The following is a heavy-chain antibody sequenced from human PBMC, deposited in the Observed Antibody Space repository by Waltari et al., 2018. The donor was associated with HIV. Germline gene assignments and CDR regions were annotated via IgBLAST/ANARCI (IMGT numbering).Heavy chain of an antibody. J-gene: IGHJ1*01. V-gene: IGHV4-34*01. CDR2: INHSGST. CDR3: ARVLLGGDYDSSGSMAGHFQH. Sequence: QVQLQQWGAGLLKPSETLSLTCAVYGWSFSGYYWSWIRQPPGKGLEWFGEINHSGSTKHNPSLKSRFTISVDTSKNQFALKLSCVTAADTAGYYCARVLLGGDYDSSGSMAGHFQHWGQGTLVTVSS. D-gene: IGHD3-22*01. CDR1: GWSFSGYY.